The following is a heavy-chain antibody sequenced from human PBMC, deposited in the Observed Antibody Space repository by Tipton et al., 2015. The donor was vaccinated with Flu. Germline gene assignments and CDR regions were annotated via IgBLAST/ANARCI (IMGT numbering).Heavy chain of an antibody. J-gene: IGHJ3*02. D-gene: IGHD4-17*01. Sequence: TLSLTCTVSGGSISSYYWSWIRQPPGKGLEWIGYIYYSGSTNYNPSLKSRVTISVDTSKNQFSLKLSSVTAADTAVYYCARHSRGGDNDYGDYVDAFDIWGQGTMVTVSS. CDR3: ARHSRGGDNDYGDYVDAFDI. CDR2: IYYSGST. V-gene: IGHV4-59*08. CDR1: GGSISSYY.